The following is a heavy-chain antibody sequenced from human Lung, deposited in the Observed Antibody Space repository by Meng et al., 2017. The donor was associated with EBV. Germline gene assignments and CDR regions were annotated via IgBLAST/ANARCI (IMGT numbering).Heavy chain of an antibody. CDR2: INPSGGST. CDR1: GYTFTSYY. V-gene: IGHV1-46*01. D-gene: IGHD5-24*01. Sequence: QVQLVQSGAEGKKPGASMKVSCKASGYTFTSYYIHWVRQAPGQGLEWMGVINPSGGSTTYSQKFQGRLTMTRDTSTSAVYMELSSLRSEDTAIYYCARSPLDGYNYHFDYWGQGTLVTVSS. CDR3: ARSPLDGYNYHFDY. J-gene: IGHJ4*02.